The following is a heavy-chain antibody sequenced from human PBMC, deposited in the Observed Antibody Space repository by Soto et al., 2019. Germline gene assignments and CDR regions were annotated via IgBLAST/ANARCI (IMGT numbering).Heavy chain of an antibody. CDR2: IIPIFGTA. V-gene: IGHV1-69*12. CDR3: ARVRCPSSSYFPNCVDP. CDR1: GGTFSSYA. J-gene: IGHJ5*02. D-gene: IGHD3-22*01. Sequence: QVQLVQSGAEVKKPGSSVKVSCKASGGTFSSYAITWVRQAPGQGLEWMGGIIPIFGTAHYAQKFQPRVTLTAVESTSTLYMVLSSLASRHTAVYYCARVRCPSSSYFPNCVDPWGQGTLCTVSS.